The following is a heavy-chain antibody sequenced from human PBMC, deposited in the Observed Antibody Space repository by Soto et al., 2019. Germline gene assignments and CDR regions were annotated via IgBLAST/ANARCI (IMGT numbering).Heavy chain of an antibody. J-gene: IGHJ6*03. CDR2: ISSSSSYI. CDR3: ARGGVYYYYYMDV. V-gene: IGHV3-21*01. D-gene: IGHD3-10*01. CDR1: GFTFSSYS. Sequence: GGSLRLSCAASGFTFSSYSMNWVRQAPGKGLEWVSSISSSSSYIYYADSVKGRLTISRDNAKNSLYLQMNSLRAEDTAVNYCARGGVYYYYYMDVWGKGTTVTVSS.